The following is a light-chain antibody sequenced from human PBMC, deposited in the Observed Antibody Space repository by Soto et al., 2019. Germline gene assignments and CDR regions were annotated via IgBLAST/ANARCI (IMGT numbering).Light chain of an antibody. J-gene: IGLJ1*01. CDR1: SSDVGYYDY. Sequence: QSVLTQPPSASGFPGQSVTISCTGTSSDVGYYDYVSWYQQHPGKAPKLVIYEVTKRPSGVPDRVSASKSGSTASLTVSGLRAEDEADYYCSSYAGSNNFVFGSGTKVTVL. CDR2: EVT. V-gene: IGLV2-8*01. CDR3: SSYAGSNNFV.